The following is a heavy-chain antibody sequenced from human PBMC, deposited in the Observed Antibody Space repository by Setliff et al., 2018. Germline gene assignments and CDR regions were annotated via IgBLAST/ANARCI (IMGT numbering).Heavy chain of an antibody. CDR3: RQAVVGRDVFDI. CDR1: GESFGTYY. CDR2: INQSGGG. J-gene: IGHJ3*02. Sequence: SETLSLTCNVFGESFGTYYWSWIRQPPGKGLEWFGEINQSGGGDYNPSFKGRVTISVDTSKKQFSLTLRYVTAADTALYYCRQAVVGRDVFDIWGQGTVVT. V-gene: IGHV4-34*01. D-gene: IGHD1-1*01.